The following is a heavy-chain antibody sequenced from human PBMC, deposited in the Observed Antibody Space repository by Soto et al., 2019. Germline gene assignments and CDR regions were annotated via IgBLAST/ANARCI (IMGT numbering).Heavy chain of an antibody. CDR3: ARDPDHSSGWQIYYYYYGMDV. Sequence: PGGSLRLSCAASGFTFSSYWMHWVRQAPGKGLVWVSRINSDGSSTSYADSVKGRFTISRDNAKNTLYLQMNSLRAEDTAVYYCARDPDHSSGWQIYYYYYGMDVWGQGTTVTVSS. D-gene: IGHD6-19*01. J-gene: IGHJ6*02. CDR1: GFTFSSYW. CDR2: INSDGSST. V-gene: IGHV3-74*01.